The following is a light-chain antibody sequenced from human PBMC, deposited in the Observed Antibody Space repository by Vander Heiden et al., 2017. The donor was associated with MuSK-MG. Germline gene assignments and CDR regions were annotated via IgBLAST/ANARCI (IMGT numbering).Light chain of an antibody. J-gene: IGLJ2*01. CDR3: SSYTSSSTLGV. CDR1: SSDVGGYNY. Sequence: QSALPQPASVSGSPGQSITISCTGTSSDVGGYNYGSWYQQHPGKAPKLMIYDVSNRPSGVSNRFSGSKSGNTASLTISGLQAEDEADYYCSSYTSSSTLGVFGGGTKLTVL. V-gene: IGLV2-14*03. CDR2: DVS.